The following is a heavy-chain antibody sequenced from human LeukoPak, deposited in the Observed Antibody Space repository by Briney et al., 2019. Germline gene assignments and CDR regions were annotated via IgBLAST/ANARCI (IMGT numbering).Heavy chain of an antibody. D-gene: IGHD2-15*01. J-gene: IGHJ3*02. CDR3: ARELGYCSGGTCYSAHAFDI. CDR1: GGSISSYH. Sequence: PSETLSLTCTVSGGSISSYHWNWIRQPPGKGLEWIGYVHYSGTTKYNTSLKSRVTMSVDTSKNQISLRVNSVTAADTAVYYCARELGYCSGGTCYSAHAFDIWGQGTMVTVSS. V-gene: IGHV4-59*01. CDR2: VHYSGTT.